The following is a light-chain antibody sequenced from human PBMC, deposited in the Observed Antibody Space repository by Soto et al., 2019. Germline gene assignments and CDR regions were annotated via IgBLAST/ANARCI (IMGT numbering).Light chain of an antibody. V-gene: IGKV3-20*01. CDR1: QSVSNNY. Sequence: EIVLTQSPGTLSLSPGERATLSCRASQSVSNNYLAWYQQKPGQAPRLLIYGASFRATGIPARFSGRGSGTDFTLSISRLEPEDFAVYYCQQYVTSPRTFGQGTRWIS. CDR3: QQYVTSPRT. CDR2: GAS. J-gene: IGKJ1*01.